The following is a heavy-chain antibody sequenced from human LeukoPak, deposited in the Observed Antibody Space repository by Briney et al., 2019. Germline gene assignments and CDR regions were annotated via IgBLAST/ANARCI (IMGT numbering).Heavy chain of an antibody. D-gene: IGHD2-15*01. Sequence: ETLSLTCTVSGGSISSSSYYWGWIRQPPGKGLEWVSSISSSSSYIYYADSLKGRFTISRDNAKKSVYLQMNSLRAEDTAVYYCARGALDAATPFDSWGQGTLVTVSS. V-gene: IGHV3-21*01. CDR1: GGSISSSS. CDR2: ISSSSSYI. J-gene: IGHJ5*01. CDR3: ARGALDAATPFDS.